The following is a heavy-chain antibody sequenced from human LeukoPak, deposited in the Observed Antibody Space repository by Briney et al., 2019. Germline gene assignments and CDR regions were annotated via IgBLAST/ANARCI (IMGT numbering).Heavy chain of an antibody. CDR2: TRNKANSYTT. CDR3: ARVCRGYSYGSDY. D-gene: IGHD5-18*01. CDR1: GFTFSDHY. V-gene: IGHV3-72*01. J-gene: IGHJ4*02. Sequence: PGGSLRLSCAASGFTFSDHYMDWVRQAPGKGLEWVGRTRNKANSYTTEYAASVKGRFTISRDNAKNSLYLQMNSLRAEDTAVYYCARVCRGYSYGSDYWGQGTLVTVSS.